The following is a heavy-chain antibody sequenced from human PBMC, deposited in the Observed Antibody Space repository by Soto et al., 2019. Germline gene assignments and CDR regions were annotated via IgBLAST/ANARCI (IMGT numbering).Heavy chain of an antibody. D-gene: IGHD6-13*01. CDR3: ARDHSIASSGAWWLDP. V-gene: IGHV1-46*01. CDR1: GYTFTSNW. Sequence: QVQLVQSGTEVKKPVASVKISCKASGYTFTSNWIHWARRAPGQRLEWMGVINPSGDITKYAPKFQGRVTMTTDTSTSTIYMELSSLTSEDTAVYYCARDHSIASSGAWWLDPWGQGSLVTVSS. CDR2: INPSGDIT. J-gene: IGHJ5*02.